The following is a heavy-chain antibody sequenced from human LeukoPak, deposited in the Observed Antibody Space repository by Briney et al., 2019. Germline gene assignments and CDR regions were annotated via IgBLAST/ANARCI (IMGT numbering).Heavy chain of an antibody. CDR2: IYTSGST. CDR3: ARGYSSSSGFDY. D-gene: IGHD6-6*01. CDR1: GGSISSYY. V-gene: IGHV4-4*09. J-gene: IGHJ4*02. Sequence: SETLSLICTVSGGSISSYYWSWIRQPPGKGLEWIGYIYTSGSTNYNPSLKSRVTMPVDTSKNQFSLKLSSVTAADTAVYYCARGYSSSSGFDYWGQGTLVTVSS.